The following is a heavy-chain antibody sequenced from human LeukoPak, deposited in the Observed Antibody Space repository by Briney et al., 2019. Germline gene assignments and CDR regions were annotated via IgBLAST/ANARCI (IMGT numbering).Heavy chain of an antibody. J-gene: IGHJ6*02. Sequence: SETLSLTCTVSGGSISSYYWSWIRQPAGKGLEWTGRIYTSGSTNYNPSLKSRVTMSVDTSKNQFSLKLSSVTAADTAVYYCARGLGGAVAGTYYYYYGMDVWGQGTTVTVSS. D-gene: IGHD6-19*01. CDR2: IYTSGST. CDR1: GGSISSYY. V-gene: IGHV4-4*07. CDR3: ARGLGGAVAGTYYYYYGMDV.